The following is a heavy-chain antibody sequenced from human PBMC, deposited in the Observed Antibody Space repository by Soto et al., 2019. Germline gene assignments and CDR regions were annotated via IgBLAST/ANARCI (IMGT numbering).Heavy chain of an antibody. CDR2: ISSSSSYI. Sequence: EVQLVESGGGLVKPGGSLRLSCAASGFTFSSYSMNWVCQAPGKGLEWVSSISSSSSYIYYADSVKGRFTISRDNAKNSLYLQMNSLRAEDTAVYYCARDVYSSSRYFDYWGQGTLVTVSS. CDR1: GFTFSSYS. D-gene: IGHD6-6*01. J-gene: IGHJ4*02. CDR3: ARDVYSSSRYFDY. V-gene: IGHV3-21*01.